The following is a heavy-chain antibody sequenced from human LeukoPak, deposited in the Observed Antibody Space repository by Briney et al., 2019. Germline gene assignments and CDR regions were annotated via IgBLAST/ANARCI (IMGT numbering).Heavy chain of an antibody. Sequence: SVKVSCKTSGYTFNIYYVQWVRQAPGQGLEWLGGIIPIFGTANYAQKFQGRVTITTDESTSTAYMELSSLRSEDTAVYYCARDDSRTAGYYYYYMDVWGKGTTVTVSS. J-gene: IGHJ6*03. D-gene: IGHD6-13*01. CDR3: ARDDSRTAGYYYYYMDV. CDR1: GYTFNIYY. V-gene: IGHV1-69*05. CDR2: IIPIFGTA.